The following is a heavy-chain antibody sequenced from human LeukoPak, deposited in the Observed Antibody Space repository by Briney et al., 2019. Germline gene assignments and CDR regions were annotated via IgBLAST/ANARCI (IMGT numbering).Heavy chain of an antibody. CDR3: ARTSLYATNHDAFDI. CDR2: MNPNSGNT. J-gene: IGHJ3*02. V-gene: IGHV1-8*01. CDR1: GYTFTNYE. D-gene: IGHD2-8*01. Sequence: GASVKVSCKASGYTFTNYEINWVRQATGQGLEWMGWMNPNSGNTAYAQKFQGRVAMTRTTSTSTAYMQLNSLTSEDTAVYYCARTSLYATNHDAFDIWGQGTMVTVSS.